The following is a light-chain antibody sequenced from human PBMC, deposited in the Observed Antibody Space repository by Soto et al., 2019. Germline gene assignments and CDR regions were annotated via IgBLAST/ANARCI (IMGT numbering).Light chain of an antibody. CDR1: QSVGTW. Sequence: DIQMTQSPSSLSASVGDRVTITCRASQSVGTWLAWYQQKPGKAPKLLIHDASSLESGVPSRFSGSGSGTEFTLTISSPQPDDSGTYYCQQYKSYSTFGQGTKVDI. V-gene: IGKV1-5*01. CDR3: QQYKSYST. CDR2: DAS. J-gene: IGKJ1*01.